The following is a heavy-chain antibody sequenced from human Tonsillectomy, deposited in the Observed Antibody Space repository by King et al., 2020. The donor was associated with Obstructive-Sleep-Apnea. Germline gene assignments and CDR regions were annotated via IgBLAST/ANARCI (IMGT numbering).Heavy chain of an antibody. V-gene: IGHV3-74*02. CDR1: GFTFSNYW. J-gene: IGHJ4*02. D-gene: IGHD1-26*01. CDR3: ARCFEVWELPHPPDF. CDR2: INSDGSST. Sequence: EVQLVESGGGLVQPGGSLRLSCAASGFTFSNYWMHWVRQAPWKGLVWVAGINSDGSSTHYADSVKGRFSVSRDNAKTTLYLQMNSLRAEDTAVYFCARCFEVWELPHPPDFWGQGTLVTVSS.